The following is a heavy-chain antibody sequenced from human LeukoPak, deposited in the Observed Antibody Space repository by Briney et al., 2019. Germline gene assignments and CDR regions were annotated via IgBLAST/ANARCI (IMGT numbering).Heavy chain of an antibody. J-gene: IGHJ4*02. CDR1: GFSFSSYW. Sequence: PGGSLRLSCAASGFSFSSYWMSWMRQALGKGLEWVANIKFDGNEEYYVDSVKGRFTISRDNAKNSLYLQLNSLRVEDTAVYYCKSGGAAPGSFDYWGQGTLVTVSP. V-gene: IGHV3-7*01. CDR3: KSGGAAPGSFDY. CDR2: IKFDGNEE. D-gene: IGHD1-1*01.